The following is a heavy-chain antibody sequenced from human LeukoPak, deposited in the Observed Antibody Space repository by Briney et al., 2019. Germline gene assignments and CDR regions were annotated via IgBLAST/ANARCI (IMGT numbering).Heavy chain of an antibody. Sequence: GGSLRLSCAASGFTFSSYSMNWVRQAPGKGLEWVSSISSSSSYICYADSVKGRFTISRDNAKNSLFLQMNSLRAEDTAVYYCARGTSTVTTKNWFDPWGQGTLVTVSS. CDR1: GFTFSSYS. CDR2: ISSSSSYI. D-gene: IGHD4-17*01. CDR3: ARGTSTVTTKNWFDP. J-gene: IGHJ5*02. V-gene: IGHV3-21*01.